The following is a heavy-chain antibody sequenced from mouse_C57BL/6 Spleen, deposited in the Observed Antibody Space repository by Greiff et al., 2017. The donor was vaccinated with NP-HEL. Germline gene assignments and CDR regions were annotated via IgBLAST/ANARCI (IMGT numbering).Heavy chain of an antibody. D-gene: IGHD2-5*01. CDR2: INPGSGGT. V-gene: IGHV1-54*01. CDR1: GYAFTNYL. CDR3: ARGYYSNYEGSFDY. Sequence: VQLQQSGAELVRPGTSVKVSCKASGYAFTNYLIEWVKQRPGQGLEWIGVINPGSGGTNYNEKFKGKATLTADQSSSTAYMQLSSLTSEDSAVYFCARGYYSNYEGSFDYWGQGTTLTVSS. J-gene: IGHJ2*01.